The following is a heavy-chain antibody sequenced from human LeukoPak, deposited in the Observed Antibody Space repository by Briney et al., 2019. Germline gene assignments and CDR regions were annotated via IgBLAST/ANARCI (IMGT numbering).Heavy chain of an antibody. Sequence: SETLSLTCAVYGGSFSGYYWSWIRQPPGKGLEWIGELNHSGSTNYNPSLKSRVTISVDTSKNQFSLKLSSVTAADTAVYYCARGLIYYYDSSGYPYYYYYYMDVWGKGTTVTVSS. CDR2: LNHSGST. V-gene: IGHV4-34*01. J-gene: IGHJ6*03. CDR3: ARGLIYYYDSSGYPYYYYYYMDV. D-gene: IGHD3-22*01. CDR1: GGSFSGYY.